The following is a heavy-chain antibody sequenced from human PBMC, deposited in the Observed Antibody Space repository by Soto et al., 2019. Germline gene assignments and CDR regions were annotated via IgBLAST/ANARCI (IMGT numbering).Heavy chain of an antibody. D-gene: IGHD5-18*01. Sequence: ASVKVSCKASGYTFTSYDMHWVRQAPGQRLEWMGWINAGNGNTKHSQKFQGRVTITRDTSASTAYMELSSLRSEDTAVYYCARGVLGYYRGSRFDFWGQGTLVTVSS. CDR2: INAGNGNT. CDR3: ARGVLGYYRGSRFDF. V-gene: IGHV1-3*01. J-gene: IGHJ4*02. CDR1: GYTFTSYD.